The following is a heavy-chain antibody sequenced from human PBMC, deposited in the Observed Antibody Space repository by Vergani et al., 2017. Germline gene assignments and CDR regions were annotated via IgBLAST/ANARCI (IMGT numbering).Heavy chain of an antibody. Sequence: QVQLQESGPGLVKPSQTLSLTCTVSGGSISSGSYYWSWIRQPAGKGLEWIGRIYTSGSTNYNPSLKSRVTISVDTSKNQFSLKLSSVTAADTAVYYCARAPYSSGWYQPFDYWGQGTLVTVSS. CDR1: GGSISSGSYY. V-gene: IGHV4-61*02. J-gene: IGHJ4*02. D-gene: IGHD6-19*01. CDR3: ARAPYSSGWYQPFDY. CDR2: IYTSGST.